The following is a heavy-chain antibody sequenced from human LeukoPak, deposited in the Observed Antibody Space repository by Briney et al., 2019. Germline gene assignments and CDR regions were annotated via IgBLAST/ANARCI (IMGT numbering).Heavy chain of an antibody. CDR2: FGPEDGET. CDR1: GYTLTELS. CDR3: ATATGSYSYYYGMDV. J-gene: IGHJ6*02. D-gene: IGHD1-26*01. V-gene: IGHV1-24*01. Sequence: ASVKVSCKVSGYTLTELSMHWVRQDPGEGLEWMGGFGPEDGETIYAQKFQGRVTMTEDTSTDTAYMELSSLRSEDTAVYYCATATGSYSYYYGMDVWGQGTTVTVSS.